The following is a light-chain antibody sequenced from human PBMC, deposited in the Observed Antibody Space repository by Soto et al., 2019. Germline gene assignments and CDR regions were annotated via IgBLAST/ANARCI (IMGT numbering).Light chain of an antibody. J-gene: IGKJ3*01. V-gene: IGKV1-27*01. CDR3: QRYNSAPFT. Sequence: DVQMTQSPSSLSASVGDRVTITCRASQGIGSYLAWYQQKQGKDPNLLIYAASTLKSGVPTRFSGSGSGKDFNITISRLQREDVATYCCQRYNSAPFTFGPGTKVDI. CDR1: QGIGSY. CDR2: AAS.